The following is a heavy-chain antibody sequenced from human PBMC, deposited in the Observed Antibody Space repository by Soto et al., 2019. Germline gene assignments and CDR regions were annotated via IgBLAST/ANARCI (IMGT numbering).Heavy chain of an antibody. Sequence: EEQLLESGGGLVRPGGSLRLSCAASALTFRSYAMSWVRQAPGKGLEWVSAITASADTTYYADSVKGRFTISRDNSKNNLYLRMNSLRAEDTAVYYCAKVRPLRDCTSTSCLGAFDIWGQGTMVTVS. CDR1: ALTFRSYA. J-gene: IGHJ3*02. CDR3: AKVRPLRDCTSTSCLGAFDI. D-gene: IGHD2-2*01. V-gene: IGHV3-23*01. CDR2: ITASADTT.